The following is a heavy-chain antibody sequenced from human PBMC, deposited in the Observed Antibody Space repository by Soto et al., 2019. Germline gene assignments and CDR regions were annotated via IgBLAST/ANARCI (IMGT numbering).Heavy chain of an antibody. V-gene: IGHV2-5*02. CDR2: IYWDDDK. CDR3: AQAAAASPFPY. CDR1: GFSLSTSGVG. Sequence: QITLKESGPTLVKPTQTLTLTCTFSGFSLSTSGVGVGWIRQPPGKALEWLALIYWDDDKRYSPSLKSRLTSTXXTSKNQVVLTMTNMDPVDTATYYCAQAAAASPFPYWGQGTLVTVSS. D-gene: IGHD6-13*01. J-gene: IGHJ4*02.